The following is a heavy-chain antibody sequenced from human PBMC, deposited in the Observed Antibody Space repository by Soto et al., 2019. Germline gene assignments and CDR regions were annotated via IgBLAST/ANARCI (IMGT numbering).Heavy chain of an antibody. D-gene: IGHD1-7*01. CDR3: AREGLTGTIGLYYYYGMDV. V-gene: IGHV4-39*02. Sequence: SETLSLTCTVSGGSVSSNSYSWGWIRQSPGKGLEWIGTIYSSENTYYNPSLVSRVTISVDTSMNEFSLRLSSVTAADTAVYYCAREGLTGTIGLYYYYGMDVWGQGTTVTVSS. J-gene: IGHJ6*02. CDR1: GGSVSSNSYS. CDR2: IYSSENT.